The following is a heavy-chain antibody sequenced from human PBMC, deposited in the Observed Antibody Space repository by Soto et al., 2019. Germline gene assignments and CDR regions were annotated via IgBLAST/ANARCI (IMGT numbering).Heavy chain of an antibody. J-gene: IGHJ5*02. V-gene: IGHV1-8*01. CDR1: GYTFTSYD. CDR3: ARGLYYKSWSGWRWFDP. CDR2: MNTKSGNT. D-gene: IGHD3-3*01. Sequence: QVQLVQSGAEVKKPGASVKVSCKASGYTFTSYDIHWVRQATGQGLEWMGWMNTKSGNTGYAQKYQGRVTITSNNSITTAYMELTSLRSEDTAVYYCARGLYYKSWSGWRWFDPWGQGTLVTVSS.